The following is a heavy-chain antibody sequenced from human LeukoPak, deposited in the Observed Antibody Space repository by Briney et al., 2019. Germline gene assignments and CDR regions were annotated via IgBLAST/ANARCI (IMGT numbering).Heavy chain of an antibody. CDR2: VSSSGGTT. Sequence: GGSLRLSCAASGFTFSSYGMSWVRQAPGKGLEWVSAVSSSGGTTYYADSVEGRFTISRDNSKNTLSLQVNSLRAEDTAIYYCAKNGDRGAYCSGGSCYPYYYYYMDVWGKGTTVTISS. D-gene: IGHD2-15*01. CDR1: GFTFSSYG. CDR3: AKNGDRGAYCSGGSCYPYYYYYMDV. V-gene: IGHV3-23*01. J-gene: IGHJ6*03.